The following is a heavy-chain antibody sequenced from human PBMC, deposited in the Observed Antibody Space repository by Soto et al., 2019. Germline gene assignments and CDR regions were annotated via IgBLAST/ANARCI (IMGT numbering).Heavy chain of an antibody. CDR2: IYPGDSDT. D-gene: IGHD5-12*01. Sequence: GESLKISCKGSGYSFTSYWIGWVRQMPGKGLEWMAIIYPGDSDTRYSPSFQGQVFISADKSISTAYLQWSNLKASDTAIYYCARLGYSGYDLNYMDVWGKGTTVTVSS. CDR3: ARLGYSGYDLNYMDV. CDR1: GYSFTSYW. V-gene: IGHV5-51*01. J-gene: IGHJ6*03.